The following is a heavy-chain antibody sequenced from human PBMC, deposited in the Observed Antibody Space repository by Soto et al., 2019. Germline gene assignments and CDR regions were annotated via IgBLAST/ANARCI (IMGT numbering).Heavy chain of an antibody. CDR2: ISGGGGGT. Sequence: EVQMLESGGGLVKPGGSLRLSCSVSGFSFSNYAMTWVRQAPGKGLEWVSSISGGGGGTHYADSMKGRVTISRDNSRHPLHLEMKRLRTDDTAVYYCAKGSQYDILPAHHAFESWGQGTLVTVSS. CDR1: GFSFSNYA. D-gene: IGHD3-9*01. CDR3: AKGSQYDILPAHHAFES. J-gene: IGHJ4*02. V-gene: IGHV3-23*01.